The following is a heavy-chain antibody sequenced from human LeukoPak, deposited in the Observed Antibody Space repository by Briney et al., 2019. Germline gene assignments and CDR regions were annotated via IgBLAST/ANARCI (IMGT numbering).Heavy chain of an antibody. V-gene: IGHV3-9*01. CDR2: IGWNSGGI. Sequence: PGGSLRLSCAASGFTFDGYAMHWVRQAPGKGLEWVSGIGWNSGGIVYADSVKGRFTISRDNAKNSLYLQMNSLGAEDTAFYYCVKVTAAGFVDHWGQGTLVTVSS. CDR3: VKVTAAGFVDH. D-gene: IGHD6-13*01. CDR1: GFTFDGYA. J-gene: IGHJ4*02.